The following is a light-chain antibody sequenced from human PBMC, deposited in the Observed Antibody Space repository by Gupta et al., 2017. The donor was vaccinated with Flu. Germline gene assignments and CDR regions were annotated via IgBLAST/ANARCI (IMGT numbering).Light chain of an antibody. CDR2: GAS. CDR3: QQYGYSPFT. V-gene: IGKV3-20*01. CDR1: QTVSSDY. J-gene: IGKJ5*01. Sequence: EIVLTQSPDTLSLSPGGRATLSCRASQTVSSDYLGWYQKKPGQAPRLLIYGASSRATDIPDRFSGSGSGTXFTLTIXSLEPEDFAVYYCQQYGYSPFTFGXGTRLEIK.